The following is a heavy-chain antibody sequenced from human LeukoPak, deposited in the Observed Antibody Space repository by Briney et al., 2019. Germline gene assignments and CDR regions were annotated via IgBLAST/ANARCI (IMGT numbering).Heavy chain of an antibody. V-gene: IGHV3-13*01. CDR3: AREQSGSGIRELDY. CDR2: IGTVDDT. D-gene: IGHD3-10*01. J-gene: IGHJ4*02. Sequence: GGSLRLSCATSGFIFRNYDFHWVRQTTGKGLEWVSAIGTVDDTYYADSVKGRFTISREIAKNSLYLQMDSLGAGDTAVYYCAREQSGSGIRELDYWGQGTLVTVSS. CDR1: GFIFRNYD.